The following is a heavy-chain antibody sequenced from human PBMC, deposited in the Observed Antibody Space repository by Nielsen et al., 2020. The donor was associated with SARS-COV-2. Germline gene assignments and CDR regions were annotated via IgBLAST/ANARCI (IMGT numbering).Heavy chain of an antibody. J-gene: IGHJ5*02. CDR3: ARLPYYYDSSGYYPLNWFDP. V-gene: IGHV5-51*01. CDR1: GYSFTSYW. D-gene: IGHD3-22*01. CDR2: IYPGDSDT. Sequence: GESLKISCKGSGYSFTSYWIGWVRQMPGKGLEWMGIIYPGDSDTRYSPSFQGQVTISADKSISTAYLQWSSLKASDTAMYYCARLPYYYDSSGYYPLNWFDPWGQGTLVTVSS.